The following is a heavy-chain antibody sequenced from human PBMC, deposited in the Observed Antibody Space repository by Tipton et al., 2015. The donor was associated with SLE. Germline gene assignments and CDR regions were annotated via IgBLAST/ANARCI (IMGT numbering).Heavy chain of an antibody. CDR3: ATTPPVGAGNWFDP. Sequence: TLSLTCTVSGGSISSHYWSWIRQPPGKGLEWIGYIYYSGSTNYNPSLKSRVTISVDTSKNQFSLKLSSVTAADTAVYYCATTPPVGAGNWFDPWGQGTLVTVSS. CDR1: GGSISSHY. V-gene: IGHV4-59*11. J-gene: IGHJ5*02. CDR2: IYYSGST. D-gene: IGHD1-26*01.